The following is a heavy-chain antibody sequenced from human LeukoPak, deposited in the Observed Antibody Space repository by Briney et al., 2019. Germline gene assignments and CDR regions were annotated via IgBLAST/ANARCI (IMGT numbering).Heavy chain of an antibody. Sequence: GGSLRLSCAASGFTFSSYSMNWVRQAPGKGLEWVSSISSSSSYIYYADSVKGRFTISRDNAKNSLYLQMNSLRAEDTAVYYCARDMDTIFGVVITSPDFDYWGQGTLVTVSS. CDR3: ARDMDTIFGVVITSPDFDY. D-gene: IGHD3-3*01. V-gene: IGHV3-21*01. J-gene: IGHJ4*02. CDR1: GFTFSSYS. CDR2: ISSSSSYI.